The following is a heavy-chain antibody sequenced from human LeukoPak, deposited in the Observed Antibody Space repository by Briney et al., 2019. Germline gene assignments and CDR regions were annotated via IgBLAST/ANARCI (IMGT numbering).Heavy chain of an antibody. CDR1: GFTFSSYG. Sequence: PGGSLRLSCAASGFTFSSYGMHWVRQAPGKGLEWVAVIWYDGSNKYYADSVKGRFTISRDNAKNSLYPQMNSLRAEDTAVYYCARDGGELPHWDYWGQGTLVTVSS. V-gene: IGHV3-33*01. CDR3: ARDGGELPHWDY. J-gene: IGHJ4*02. CDR2: IWYDGSNK. D-gene: IGHD1-7*01.